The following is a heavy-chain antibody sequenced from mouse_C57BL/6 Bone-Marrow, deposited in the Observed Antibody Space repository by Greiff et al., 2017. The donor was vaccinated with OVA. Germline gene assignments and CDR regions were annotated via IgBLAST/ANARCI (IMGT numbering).Heavy chain of an antibody. Sequence: VQLQQPGPELVKPGASVKLSCKASGYTFTSYWMHWVKQRPGQGLEWIGNINPSNGGTNYNEKFKSKATLTVDKSSSTAYMQLSSLTSEDSAVYYCARGGWLLAWFAYWGQGTLVTVSA. V-gene: IGHV1-53*01. CDR3: ARGGWLLAWFAY. CDR2: INPSNGGT. CDR1: GYTFTSYW. J-gene: IGHJ3*01. D-gene: IGHD2-3*01.